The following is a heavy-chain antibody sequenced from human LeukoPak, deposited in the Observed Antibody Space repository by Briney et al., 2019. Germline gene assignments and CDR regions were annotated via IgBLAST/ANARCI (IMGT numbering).Heavy chain of an antibody. V-gene: IGHV1-69*05. D-gene: IGHD6-13*01. CDR1: GCTFSSYA. Sequence: GASVKVSCKASGCTFSSYAISWVRQAPGQGLEWMGGIIPIFGTTNYAQKLQGRVTMTTDESTSTAYMELSRLRSEDTDVYYCARGSSSWYGGCAFNIWGQGTMVTVSS. CDR2: IIPIFGTT. CDR3: ARGSSSWYGGCAFNI. J-gene: IGHJ3*02.